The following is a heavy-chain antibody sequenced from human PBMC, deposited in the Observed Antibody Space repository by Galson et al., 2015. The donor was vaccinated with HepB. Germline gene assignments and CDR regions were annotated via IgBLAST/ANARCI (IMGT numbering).Heavy chain of an antibody. CDR2: IWYDGNNK. Sequence: SLRLSCAASGFTFSNYGMHWVRQAPGKGLEWVAFIWYDGNNKYYADSVKGRFTISRDNSKNTLYLQMNSLRVEDTAVYYCARSVYQLPPPVRLGMDVWGQGTTVTVSS. V-gene: IGHV3-33*01. J-gene: IGHJ6*02. CDR3: ARSVYQLPPPVRLGMDV. CDR1: GFTFSNYG. D-gene: IGHD2-2*01.